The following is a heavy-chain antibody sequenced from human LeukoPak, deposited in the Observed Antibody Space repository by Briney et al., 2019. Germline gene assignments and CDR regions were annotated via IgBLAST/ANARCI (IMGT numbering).Heavy chain of an antibody. CDR3: VKDPRDTYGTNWFVS. D-gene: IGHD2-21*01. Sequence: GGSLRLSCVASGFSFGNYAMSWVRQAPGKGLQWVSQIGGTGGATWYAGFARDRFTISRDNSKKTLYLQMSGLRVEDTAMYYCVKDPRDTYGTNWFVSWGQGTLLIVSS. V-gene: IGHV3-23*01. J-gene: IGHJ5*01. CDR2: IGGTGGAT. CDR1: GFSFGNYA.